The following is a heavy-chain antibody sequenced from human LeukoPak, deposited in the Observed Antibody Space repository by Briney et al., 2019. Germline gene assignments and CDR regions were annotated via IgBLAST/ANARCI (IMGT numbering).Heavy chain of an antibody. CDR2: ISGSGGST. CDR3: ATSHHFTMIGY. CDR1: GFTFSSYA. D-gene: IGHD3-22*01. Sequence: GGSLRLSCAASGFTFSSYAMSWVRQAPGNGLEWVSAISGSGGSTYYADSVMGRFTISRDNSKNTLYLQMNSLRAEDTAVYYCATSHHFTMIGYWGQGTLVTGSS. V-gene: IGHV3-23*01. J-gene: IGHJ4*02.